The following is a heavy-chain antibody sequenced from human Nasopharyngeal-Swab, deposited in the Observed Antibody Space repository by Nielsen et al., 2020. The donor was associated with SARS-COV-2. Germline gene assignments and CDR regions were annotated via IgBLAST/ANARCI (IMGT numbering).Heavy chain of an antibody. D-gene: IGHD6-6*01. CDR2: IVVGSGNT. J-gene: IGHJ6*02. V-gene: IGHV1-58*01. CDR1: GFTFTSSA. CDR3: AAGGTGAARPYYYYGMDV. Sequence: SVKVSCKASGFTFTSSAVQWVRQARGQRLEWIGWIVVGSGNTNYAQKFQERVTITRDMSTSTAYMELSSLRSEGTAVYYCAAGGTGAARPYYYYGMDVWGQGTTVTVSS.